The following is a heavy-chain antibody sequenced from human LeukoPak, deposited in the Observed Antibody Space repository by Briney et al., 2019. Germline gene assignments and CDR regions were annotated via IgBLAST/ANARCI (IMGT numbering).Heavy chain of an antibody. D-gene: IGHD3-22*01. CDR3: ARENYYDSSCYNT. V-gene: IGHV4-39*07. J-gene: IGHJ5*02. CDR1: DGSISSSSHY. CDR2: IYYSGTT. Sequence: SETLSLTCTVSDGSISSSSHYWGWIRQPPGEGLELIGRIYYSGTTYYSPSLQSRVIISIDTTKNQFSLKLSSLTAADTAVYYCARENYYDSSCYNTWGQGTLVTVSS.